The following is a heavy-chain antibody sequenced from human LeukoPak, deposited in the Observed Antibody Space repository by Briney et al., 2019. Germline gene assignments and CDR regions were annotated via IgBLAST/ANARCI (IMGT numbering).Heavy chain of an antibody. Sequence: QAGGSLRLSCAASGFTFSSYWMSWVRQAPGKGLEWVAIIKQDGSEKYYVDSVKGRFTISRDNAKNSLYLQMNSLRAEDTAVYYCARDGAFGYYGSGSYDYWGQGTLVTVSS. CDR2: IKQDGSEK. J-gene: IGHJ4*02. V-gene: IGHV3-7*01. CDR1: GFTFSSYW. CDR3: ARDGAFGYYGSGSYDY. D-gene: IGHD3-10*01.